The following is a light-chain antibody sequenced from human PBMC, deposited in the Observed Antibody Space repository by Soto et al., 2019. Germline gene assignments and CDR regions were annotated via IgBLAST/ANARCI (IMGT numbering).Light chain of an antibody. CDR3: QQSYNSPHT. CDR2: AAS. V-gene: IGKV1-39*01. CDR1: HTIMTY. Sequence: IRMTQSPSSLSASVGDEVTITCRASHTIMTYLNWYQLKPGKPPRLLIYAASSLQSGVPSRFSGSGSGTDFTLTINSLQPEDFATYSCQQSYNSPHTFGQVTMVDIK. J-gene: IGKJ1*01.